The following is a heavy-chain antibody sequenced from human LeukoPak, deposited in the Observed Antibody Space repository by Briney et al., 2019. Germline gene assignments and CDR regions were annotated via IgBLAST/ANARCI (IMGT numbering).Heavy chain of an antibody. D-gene: IGHD3-10*01. V-gene: IGHV4-34*01. CDR3: ARGGYYYGSGSYMDV. CDR2: INHSGST. J-gene: IGHJ6*03. CDR1: GGSFSGYY. Sequence: PSETLSLTCAVYGGSFSGYYWSWIRQPPGKGLEWIGEINHSGSTNYNPSLKSRVTISVDTSKNQFSLKLSSVTAADTAVYYCARGGYYYGSGSYMDVWGKGTTVTVSS.